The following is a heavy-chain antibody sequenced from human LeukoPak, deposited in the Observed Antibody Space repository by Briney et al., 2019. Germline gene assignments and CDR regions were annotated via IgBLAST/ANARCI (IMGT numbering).Heavy chain of an antibody. D-gene: IGHD5-18*01. CDR3: ARADVDTAMVYAFDI. CDR1: GGSISSYY. J-gene: IGHJ3*02. V-gene: IGHV4-59*01. Sequence: SETLSLTCTVSGGSISSYYWSWIRQPPGKGLEWIGYIYYSGSTNYNPSLKSRVTISVDTSKNQFSLKLSSVTAADTAVYYCARADVDTAMVYAFDIWGQGTMVTVSS. CDR2: IYYSGST.